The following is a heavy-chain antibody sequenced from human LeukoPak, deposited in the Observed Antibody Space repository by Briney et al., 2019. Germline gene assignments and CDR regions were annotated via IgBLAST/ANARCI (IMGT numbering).Heavy chain of an antibody. Sequence: GGSLRLSCAASGFTFSSYSMTWVRQAPGKGLEWVSGIRNSGGVTVYADSVKGRFTISRDDSKDTLYLQMNSLRAEDTAVYYCAKSGGAWLFGYWGQGTLVTVSS. CDR1: GFTFSSYS. J-gene: IGHJ4*02. CDR3: AKSGGAWLFGY. V-gene: IGHV3-23*01. CDR2: IRNSGGVT. D-gene: IGHD4-17*01.